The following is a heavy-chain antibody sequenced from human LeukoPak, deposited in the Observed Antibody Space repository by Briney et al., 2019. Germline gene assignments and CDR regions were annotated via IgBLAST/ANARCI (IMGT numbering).Heavy chain of an antibody. D-gene: IGHD4-17*01. CDR1: GFTFNTSA. CDR3: ARDTGGGDPPRSYGMDV. V-gene: IGHV3-30*04. CDR2: ISYDGATK. Sequence: GGSLRLSCATPGFTFNTSAMHWVRQVPGTGQGRVAVISYDGATKYYGDTVKGRFTISRDNSKNSLYLQMNSLRAEDTAVYYCARDTGGGDPPRSYGMDVWGKGTTVTVSS. J-gene: IGHJ6*04.